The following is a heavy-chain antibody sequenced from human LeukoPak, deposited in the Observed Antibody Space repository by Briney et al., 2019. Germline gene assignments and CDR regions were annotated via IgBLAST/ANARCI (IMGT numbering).Heavy chain of an antibody. V-gene: IGHV4-39*01. D-gene: IGHD3-22*01. CDR2: IYYSGST. Sequence: SETLSLTCTVSGGSISSSSYYWGWIRQPPGKGLEWIGSIYYSGSTYHNPSLKSRVTISVDTSKNQFSLKLSSVTAADTAVYYCARRGYDSSGYYYLVWGQGTLVTVSS. J-gene: IGHJ4*02. CDR3: ARRGYDSSGYYYLV. CDR1: GGSISSSSYY.